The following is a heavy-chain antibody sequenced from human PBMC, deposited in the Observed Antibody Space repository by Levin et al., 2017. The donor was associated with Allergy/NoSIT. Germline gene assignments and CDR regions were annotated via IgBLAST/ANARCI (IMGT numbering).Heavy chain of an antibody. CDR2: IYYSGST. CDR1: GGSISSSSYY. Sequence: SQTLSLTCTVSGGSISSSSYYWGWIRQPPGKGLEWIGSIYYSGSTYYNPSLKSRVTISVDTSKNQFSLKLSSVTAADTAVYYCAGGEYDFWSGYRFDPWGQGTLVTVSS. V-gene: IGHV4-39*01. CDR3: AGGEYDFWSGYRFDP. D-gene: IGHD3-3*01. J-gene: IGHJ5*02.